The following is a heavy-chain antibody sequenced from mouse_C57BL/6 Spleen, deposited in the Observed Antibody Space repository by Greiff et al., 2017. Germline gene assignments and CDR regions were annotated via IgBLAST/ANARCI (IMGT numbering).Heavy chain of an antibody. D-gene: IGHD1-1*01. Sequence: VQLQQPGAELVRPGSSVKLSCKASGYTFTSYWMDWVKQRPGQGLEWIGNIYPSDSETHYNQKFKDKATLTVDKSSSTAYMQPSSLTSEDSAVYNCARKGYYYGSSYGYFDYWGKGTTLTVSS. CDR2: IYPSDSET. CDR1: GYTFTSYW. CDR3: ARKGYYYGSSYGYFDY. J-gene: IGHJ2*01. V-gene: IGHV1-61*01.